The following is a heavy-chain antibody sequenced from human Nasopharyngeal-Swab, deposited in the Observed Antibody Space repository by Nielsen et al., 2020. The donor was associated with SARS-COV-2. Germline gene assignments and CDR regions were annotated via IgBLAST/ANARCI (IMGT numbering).Heavy chain of an antibody. CDR1: GYTFTTFY. Sequence: ASVKVTCKASGYTFTTFYMHWVRQVPGQGLEWMGMNNPHVGTTHHAQRFQGRLTMTRDTSPSTIYMELNSLRSDYTAMYYCARETATIDFEYLCQGTLGSVSS. V-gene: IGHV1-46*01. CDR3: ARETATIDFEY. D-gene: IGHD5-24*01. CDR2: NNPHVGTT. J-gene: IGHJ4*02.